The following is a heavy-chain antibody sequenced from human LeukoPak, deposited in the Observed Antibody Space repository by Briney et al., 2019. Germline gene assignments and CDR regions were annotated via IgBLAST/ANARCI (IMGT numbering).Heavy chain of an antibody. J-gene: IGHJ4*02. D-gene: IGHD2-21*02. CDR3: VREGNELLSKNFDY. Sequence: ASVKVSCKASGFTFTGYYIHWVRQAPGQGLEWMGYINPHSGGTNSPQKFRGRVTMTTDTSISAAYMELSSLISDDTAMYYCVREGNELLSKNFDYWGQGILVTVSS. CDR2: INPHSGGT. CDR1: GFTFTGYY. V-gene: IGHV1-2*02.